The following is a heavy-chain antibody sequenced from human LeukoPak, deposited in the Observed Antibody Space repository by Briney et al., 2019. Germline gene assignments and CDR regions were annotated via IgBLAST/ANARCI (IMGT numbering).Heavy chain of an antibody. V-gene: IGHV4-59*01. CDR3: ARISGYEIDY. D-gene: IGHD5-12*01. CDR2: VYNSGSA. J-gene: IGHJ4*02. Sequence: SETLSLTCSVSGVSISSYSWSWIRQSPGKGLEWIGYVYNSGSANYNPSLKSRVTISVDTSKNQFSLKLSSVTAADTAVYYCARISGYEIDYWGQGTLVIVSS. CDR1: GVSISSYS.